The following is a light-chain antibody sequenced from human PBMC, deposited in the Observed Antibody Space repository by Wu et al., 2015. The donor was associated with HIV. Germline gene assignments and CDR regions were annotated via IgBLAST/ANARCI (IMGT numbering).Light chain of an antibody. V-gene: IGKV1-39*01. CDR1: QSISSY. Sequence: DIQMTQSPFSLSASVGDRVTITCRASQSISSYLNWYQHKPGKAPKLLIYAASSLQSGVPSRFSGSGSGTDFTLTISSLQPEDFATYFCQQSYSTPRTFGQGTKVEIK. CDR2: AAS. J-gene: IGKJ1*01. CDR3: QQSYSTPRT.